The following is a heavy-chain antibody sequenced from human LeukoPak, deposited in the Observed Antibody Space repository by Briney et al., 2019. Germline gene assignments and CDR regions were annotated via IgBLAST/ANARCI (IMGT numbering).Heavy chain of an antibody. Sequence: GGSLRLSCAASGFTFSSYWMHWVRQAPGKGLVWVSRINSDGSSTSYADSVKGRFTISRDNAKNTLYLQMNSLRAEDTAVYYCARLGSWYRRDDYSGQGTLVTVSS. D-gene: IGHD6-13*01. J-gene: IGHJ4*02. CDR3: ARLGSWYRRDDY. V-gene: IGHV3-74*01. CDR1: GFTFSSYW. CDR2: INSDGSST.